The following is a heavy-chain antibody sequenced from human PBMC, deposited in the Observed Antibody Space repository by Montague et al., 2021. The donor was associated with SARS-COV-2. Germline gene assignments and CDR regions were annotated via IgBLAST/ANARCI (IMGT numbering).Heavy chain of an antibody. J-gene: IGHJ6*02. CDR3: ARDTRIAMLVVVTRYGLDV. D-gene: IGHD3-22*01. V-gene: IGHV4-39*07. CDR1: GGSISSSSYY. CDR2: IYYTRST. Sequence: SETLSLTCTVSGGSISSSSYYWGWIRQPPGKGLEWIGSIYYTRSTYYNPSLKSRVTISVDTSKNQFSLKLSSVTAADTAVYYCARDTRIAMLVVVTRYGLDVWGQGTTVTVSS.